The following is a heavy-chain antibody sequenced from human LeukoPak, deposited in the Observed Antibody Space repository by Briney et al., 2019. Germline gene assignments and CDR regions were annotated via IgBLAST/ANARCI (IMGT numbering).Heavy chain of an antibody. Sequence: SESLSLTCTVSGGSISTNSFYWGWIRQPPGKGLEWIANIYYSGSTYYNPSLKSRVTISVDTSKNQFSLKVTSVTAADTAIYYCARQSPYYYYGMDVWGQGTTVTVS. V-gene: IGHV4-39*01. CDR1: GGSISTNSFY. J-gene: IGHJ6*02. CDR3: ARQSPYYYYGMDV. CDR2: IYYSGST.